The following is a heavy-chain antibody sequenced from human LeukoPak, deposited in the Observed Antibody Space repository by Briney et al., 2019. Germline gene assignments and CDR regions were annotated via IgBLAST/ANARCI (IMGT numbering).Heavy chain of an antibody. CDR1: GFTFSSYA. V-gene: IGHV3-23*01. CDR3: AKEGSWYPYYFDY. D-gene: IGHD6-13*01. J-gene: IGHJ4*02. Sequence: GGSPRLSRAASGFTFSSYAMSWVRQAPGKGLEWVSAISGSGGSTYYADSVKGRFTISRDNSKNTLYLQMNSLRAEDTAVYYCAKEGSWYPYYFDYWGQGTLVTVSS. CDR2: ISGSGGST.